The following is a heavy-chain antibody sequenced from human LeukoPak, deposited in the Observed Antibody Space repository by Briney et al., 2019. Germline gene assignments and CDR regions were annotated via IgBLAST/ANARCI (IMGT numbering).Heavy chain of an antibody. V-gene: IGHV1-46*01. CDR1: GYTFTSYY. CDR2: INPSGGST. CDR3: ARDYYYVWGIIYSTRFDY. D-gene: IGHD3-16*01. J-gene: IGHJ4*02. Sequence: ASVKVSCKASGYTFTSYYMHWVRQAPGQGLEWMGIINPSGGSTSYAQKFQGRVTMTRDTSTSTVYMELSSLRSGDTAVYYCARDYYYVWGIIYSTRFDYWGQGPLVTVSS.